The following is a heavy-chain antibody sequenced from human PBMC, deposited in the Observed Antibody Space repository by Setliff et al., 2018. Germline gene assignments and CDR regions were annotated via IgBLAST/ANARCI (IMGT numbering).Heavy chain of an antibody. CDR2: IGVYTGHT. Sequence: ASVKVSCKASGYTFAESIVSWVRQAPGQGLEWMGWIGVYTGHTSFAQKFEDRVSMSTDKSTNMAYMELRGLRFDDTAVYYCAISTLSICSGGSCPNAFDVWGQGTMVTVSS. CDR1: GYTFAESI. J-gene: IGHJ3*01. V-gene: IGHV1-18*04. CDR3: AISTLSICSGGSCPNAFDV. D-gene: IGHD2-15*01.